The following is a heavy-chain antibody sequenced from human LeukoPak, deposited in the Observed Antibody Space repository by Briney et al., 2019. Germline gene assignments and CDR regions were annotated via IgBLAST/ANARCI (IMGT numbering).Heavy chain of an antibody. D-gene: IGHD3-22*01. V-gene: IGHV3-21*01. J-gene: IGHJ6*02. CDR3: ARDGPASITMIVVPYYYGMDV. CDR1: GFTFSSYS. Sequence: RGSLRLSCAASGFTFSSYSMNWVRQAPGKGLEWVSSISSSSSYIYYADSVKGRSTISRDNAKNSLYLQMNSLRAEDTAVYYCARDGPASITMIVVPYYYGMDVWGQGTTVTVSS. CDR2: ISSSSSYI.